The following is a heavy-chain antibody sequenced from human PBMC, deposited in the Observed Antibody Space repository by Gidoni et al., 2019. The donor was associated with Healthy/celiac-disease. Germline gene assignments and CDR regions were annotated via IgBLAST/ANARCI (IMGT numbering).Heavy chain of an antibody. CDR2: IYYSGST. Sequence: QLQLQESVPGLVKPSETLSLNCTVSGGSISSSSYYGGWIRQPPGKGLEWIVSIYYSGSTYYNPFLKSLVTISVYTSKNQFPLKLSSVTAADTAVYYCARVRGGVDWFDPWGQGTLVTVSS. V-gene: IGHV4-39*07. J-gene: IGHJ5*02. CDR1: GGSISSSSYY. D-gene: IGHD3-10*01. CDR3: ARVRGGVDWFDP.